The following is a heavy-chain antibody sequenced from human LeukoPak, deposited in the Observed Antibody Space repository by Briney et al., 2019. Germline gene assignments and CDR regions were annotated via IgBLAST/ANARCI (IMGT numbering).Heavy chain of an antibody. J-gene: IGHJ3*02. CDR1: GFTFSSYG. CDR3: ARGAYGSGTYHDFDI. V-gene: IGHV3-33*01. CDR2: IWYDGSNK. Sequence: GRSLRLSCAASGFTFSSYGMHWVRQAPGKGLEWVAVIWYDGSNKYYVDSVKGRFAISRDNSKNTLYLQMNSLRAEDTAVYYCARGAYGSGTYHDFDIWGQGTMVTVSS. D-gene: IGHD3-10*01.